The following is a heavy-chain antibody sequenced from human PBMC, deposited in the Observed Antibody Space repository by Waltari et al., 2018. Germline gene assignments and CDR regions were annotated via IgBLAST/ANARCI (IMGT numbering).Heavy chain of an antibody. V-gene: IGHV1-2*02. CDR2: INPNSGGT. J-gene: IGHJ6*03. D-gene: IGHD2-15*01. Sequence: QVQLVQSGAEVKKPGASVKVSCKASGYTFTGYYMHWVRQAPGQGLEWMGWINPNSGGTKYEKKLQGRVTMTRDTSISTAYMEVSRLRSDDTAVYYCATSPHCSGGSCYYYYYYYYMDVWGKGTTVTVSS. CDR1: GYTFTGYY. CDR3: ATSPHCSGGSCYYYYYYYYMDV.